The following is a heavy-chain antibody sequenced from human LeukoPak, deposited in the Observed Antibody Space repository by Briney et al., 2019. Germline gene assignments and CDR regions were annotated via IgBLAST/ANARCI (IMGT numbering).Heavy chain of an antibody. V-gene: IGHV4-59*01. CDR3: ARVVNYYYYYYMDV. Sequence: SETLSLTCTVSGGSIGSYYWSWLRQPPGKGLEWIGYIYYSGSTNYNPSLKSRVTISVDTSKNQCSLKLSSVTAADTAVYYCARVVNYYYYYYMDVWGKGTTVTVSS. CDR2: IYYSGST. D-gene: IGHD4-23*01. J-gene: IGHJ6*03. CDR1: GGSIGSYY.